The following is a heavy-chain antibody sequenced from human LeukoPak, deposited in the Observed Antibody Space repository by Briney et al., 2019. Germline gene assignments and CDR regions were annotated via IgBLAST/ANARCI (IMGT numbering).Heavy chain of an antibody. CDR3: ARGPYDYVWGSYRTEYYFDY. CDR2: INHSGST. Sequence: SETLSLTCAVYGGSFSGYYWSWIRQPPGKGLEWIGEINHSGSTNYNPSLKSRVTISVDTSKNQFSLKLSSVTAADTAVYYCARGPYDYVWGSYRTEYYFDYWGQGTLVTVSS. J-gene: IGHJ4*02. V-gene: IGHV4-34*01. CDR1: GGSFSGYY. D-gene: IGHD3-16*02.